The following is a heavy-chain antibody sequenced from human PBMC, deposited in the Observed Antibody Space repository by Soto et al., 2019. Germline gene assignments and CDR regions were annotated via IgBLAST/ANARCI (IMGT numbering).Heavy chain of an antibody. V-gene: IGHV1-24*01. Sequence: ASVKVSCKVSGYTLTELSMHWVRQAPGKGLEWMGGFDPEDGETIYAQKFQGRVTMTEDTSTDTAYMELSSLRSEDTAVDYCATLRWRARGYYYYGMDVWGQGTTVTVSS. CDR1: GYTLTELS. CDR3: ATLRWRARGYYYYGMDV. J-gene: IGHJ6*02. CDR2: FDPEDGET. D-gene: IGHD2-15*01.